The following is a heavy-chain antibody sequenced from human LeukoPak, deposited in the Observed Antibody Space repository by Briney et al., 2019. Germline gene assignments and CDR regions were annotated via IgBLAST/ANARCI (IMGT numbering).Heavy chain of an antibody. J-gene: IGHJ4*02. CDR3: ARGGLKGIPVRPVDY. CDR1: GFTFSTYA. V-gene: IGHV3-7*01. Sequence: PGRSLRLSCAASGFTFSTYALHWVRQTPGKGLEWVANIKQDGSEKYDVDSVRGRFTISRDNAKNSLYLQMNSLRAEDTAVYYCARGGLKGIPVRPVDYWGQGTLVTVSS. CDR2: IKQDGSEK. D-gene: IGHD6-19*01.